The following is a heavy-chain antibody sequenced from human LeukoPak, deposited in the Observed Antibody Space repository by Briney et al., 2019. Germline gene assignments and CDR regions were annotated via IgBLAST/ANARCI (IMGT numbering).Heavy chain of an antibody. J-gene: IGHJ4*02. CDR2: INPNSGGT. D-gene: IGHD6-19*01. V-gene: IGHV1-2*02. CDR1: GYTFTGYY. Sequence: ASVKVSCKASGYTFTGYYMHWVRQAPGQDLEWMGWINPNSGGTKYAQKFQGRVTMTRDTSISTAYMELSRLTSDDTAVYYCASGGERYSSGWYGDYWGQGTLATVSS. CDR3: ASGGERYSSGWYGDY.